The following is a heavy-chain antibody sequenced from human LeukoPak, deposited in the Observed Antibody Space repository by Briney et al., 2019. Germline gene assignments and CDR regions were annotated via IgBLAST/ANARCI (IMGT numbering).Heavy chain of an antibody. D-gene: IGHD4-23*01. CDR2: IHHSVGT. CDR1: GGSISNYY. J-gene: IGHJ6*04. Sequence: SETLSLTCTVSGGSISNYYWSWIRQPPGKGLEWIGYIHHSVGTKYNPSLKSRVTISEDTSKNQFSLKLSSVTAADTAVYYCAREGLGGVWGKGTTVTVSS. V-gene: IGHV4-59*12. CDR3: AREGLGGV.